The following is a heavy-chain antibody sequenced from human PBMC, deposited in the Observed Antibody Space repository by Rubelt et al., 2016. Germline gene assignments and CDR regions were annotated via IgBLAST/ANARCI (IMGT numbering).Heavy chain of an antibody. V-gene: IGHV4-34*01. Sequence: QVQLQQWGAGLLKPSETLSLTCAVYVGSFSGYYWSWIRQPPGKGLEWIGEINHSGSTNYNPSLKSLVVISVDSAKNQFSLKLSSVTAADTAVYYCARGFQQQLQLFYYYYGMDVWGQGTTVTVSS. CDR3: ARGFQQQLQLFYYYYGMDV. D-gene: IGHD6-13*01. CDR2: INHSGST. J-gene: IGHJ6*02. CDR1: VGSFSGYY.